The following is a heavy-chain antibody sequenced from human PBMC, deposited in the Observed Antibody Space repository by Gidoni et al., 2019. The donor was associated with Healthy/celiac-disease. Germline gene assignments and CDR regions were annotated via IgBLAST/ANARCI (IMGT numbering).Heavy chain of an antibody. D-gene: IGHD6-19*01. CDR1: GLTVSSHY. J-gene: IGHJ4*02. V-gene: IGHV3-66*01. Sequence: EVQLVESGGGLVQPGGSLRLSCAASGLTVSSHYMRWVRQAPGKGLEWDSVIYSGGSTYDADSVKGRFTISRDNSKNTLYLQMNSLRAEDTAVYYCAREPPRDGWFDYWGQGTLVTVSS. CDR3: AREPPRDGWFDY. CDR2: IYSGGST.